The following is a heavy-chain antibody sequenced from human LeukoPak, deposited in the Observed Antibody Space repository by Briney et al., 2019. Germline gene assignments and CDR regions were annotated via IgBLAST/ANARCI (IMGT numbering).Heavy chain of an antibody. CDR3: AKVLAYDILTGNYHDY. V-gene: IGHV3-23*01. CDR1: GFTFSSYA. J-gene: IGHJ4*02. Sequence: PGGSLRLSCAASGFTFSSYAMSWVRQAPGKGLEWVSAISGSGGSTYYADSVKGRFTISRDNSKNTLYLQMNSLRAEDTAVYYCAKVLAYDILTGNYHDYWGQGTLVTVSS. D-gene: IGHD3-9*01. CDR2: ISGSGGST.